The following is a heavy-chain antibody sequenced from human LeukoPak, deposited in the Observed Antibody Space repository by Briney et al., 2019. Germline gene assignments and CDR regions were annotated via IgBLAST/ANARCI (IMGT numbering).Heavy chain of an antibody. CDR1: GFTVSSNS. Sequence: GGSLRLSCTVSGFTVSSNSMSWVRQAPGKGLEWVSFIYSAGSTHYSDSVKGRFTISIDNSKNTLYLQMNSLRAEDTAVYYCARDYGGSSPFDYWGQGTLVTVSS. CDR2: IYSAGST. J-gene: IGHJ4*02. V-gene: IGHV3-53*01. CDR3: ARDYGGSSPFDY. D-gene: IGHD4-23*01.